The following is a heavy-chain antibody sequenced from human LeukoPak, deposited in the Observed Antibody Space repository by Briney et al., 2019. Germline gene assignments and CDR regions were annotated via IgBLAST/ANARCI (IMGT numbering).Heavy chain of an antibody. Sequence: ASVKVSCKASGYTFTSYNMHWVRQAPGQGLEWVGVINPGDGSTANAQKFQGRVTMTRDTSTSTVCMGLSSLRSEDTAVYYCARKGYYDTSGLDYWGQGTLVTVST. CDR2: INPGDGST. J-gene: IGHJ4*02. CDR3: ARKGYYDTSGLDY. V-gene: IGHV1-46*01. CDR1: GYTFTSYN. D-gene: IGHD3-22*01.